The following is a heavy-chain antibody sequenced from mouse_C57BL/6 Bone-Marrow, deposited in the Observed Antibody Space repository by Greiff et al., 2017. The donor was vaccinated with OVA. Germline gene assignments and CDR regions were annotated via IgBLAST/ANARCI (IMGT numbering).Heavy chain of an antibody. D-gene: IGHD2-3*01. CDR3: ARYGWLLPGFAY. Sequence: VKLVESGAELMKPGASVKLSCKATGYTFTGYWIEWVKQRPGHGLEWIGEILPGSGSTNYNEKFKGKATFTAATSSNTAYMQLSSLTAEDSAIYYGARYGWLLPGFAYWGQGTLVTVSA. CDR1: GYTFTGYW. V-gene: IGHV1-9*01. J-gene: IGHJ3*01. CDR2: ILPGSGST.